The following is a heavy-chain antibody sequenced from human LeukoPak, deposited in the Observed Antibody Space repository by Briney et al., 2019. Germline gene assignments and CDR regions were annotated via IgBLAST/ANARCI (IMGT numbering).Heavy chain of an antibody. J-gene: IGHJ4*02. CDR3: AKTHGNGWYFDY. CDR2: ISSGGGAT. D-gene: IGHD6-19*01. V-gene: IGHV3-48*02. CDR1: GFTFSNYN. Sequence: GGSLRLSCAASGFTFSNYNMNWVRQAPGKGLEWVSYISSGGGATHYADSVKGRFTISRDNAKNSLYLQMNSLRDEDTALYSCAKTHGNGWYFDYWGQGNLVTVSS.